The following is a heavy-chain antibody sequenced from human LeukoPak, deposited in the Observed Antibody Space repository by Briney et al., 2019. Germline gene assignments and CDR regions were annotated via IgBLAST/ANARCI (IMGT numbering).Heavy chain of an antibody. CDR3: AKQSSRPLDYYYYGMDV. CDR1: GFTFSSYA. J-gene: IGHJ6*02. V-gene: IGHV3-23*01. CDR2: ISGSGGST. Sequence: RPGGSLRLSCAASGFTFSSYAMSWVRQAPGKGLEWVSAISGSGGSTYYADSVKGRFTISRDNSKNTLYLQMNSLRAEDTAVYYCAKQSSRPLDYYYYGMDVWGQGTTVTVSS. D-gene: IGHD2-2*01.